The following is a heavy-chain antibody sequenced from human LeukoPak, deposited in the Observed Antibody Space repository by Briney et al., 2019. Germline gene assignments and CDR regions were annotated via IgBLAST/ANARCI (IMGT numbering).Heavy chain of an antibody. CDR1: GGSFSGYY. CDR3: ARGGGSSWYRRFDY. D-gene: IGHD6-13*01. J-gene: IGHJ4*02. Sequence: SETLSLTCAVYGGSFSGYYWSWIRQPPGKGLEWIGEINHSGSTNYNPSLKSRVTISVDTSKNQFSLKLSSVTAADTAVYYCARGGGSSWYRRFDYWGQGTLVTVSS. CDR2: INHSGST. V-gene: IGHV4-34*01.